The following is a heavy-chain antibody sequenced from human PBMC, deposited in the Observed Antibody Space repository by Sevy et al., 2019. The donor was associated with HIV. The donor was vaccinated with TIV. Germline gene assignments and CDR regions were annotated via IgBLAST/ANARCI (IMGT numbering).Heavy chain of an antibody. D-gene: IGHD6-25*01. J-gene: IGHJ6*02. V-gene: IGHV3-30*02. CDR1: GFRFNNFG. CDR3: ANGGSGGIDHYGMDV. Sequence: GGSLRLSCAASGFRFNNFGMYWVRQAPGKGLEGVAFIRYDGINKYYVDSVKGRSTISRDNSKDTLYLEMKGLRLEDTAIYYCANGGSGGIDHYGMDVWGQGTTVTVSS. CDR2: IRYDGINK.